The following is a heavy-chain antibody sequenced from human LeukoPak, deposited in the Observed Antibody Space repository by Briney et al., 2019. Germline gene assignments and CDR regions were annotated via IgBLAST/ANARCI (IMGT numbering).Heavy chain of an antibody. J-gene: IGHJ4*02. V-gene: IGHV3-43*01. Sequence: GGSLRLSCAASGFSFDDYTMHWVRQAPGKGLEWVSLISWDGGSTYYADSVEGRFTISRDNSKNPLYLQMNSLRTEDTALYYCAKDMGTIAAAGIDYWGQGTLVTVSS. CDR2: ISWDGGST. CDR3: AKDMGTIAAAGIDY. CDR1: GFSFDDYT. D-gene: IGHD6-13*01.